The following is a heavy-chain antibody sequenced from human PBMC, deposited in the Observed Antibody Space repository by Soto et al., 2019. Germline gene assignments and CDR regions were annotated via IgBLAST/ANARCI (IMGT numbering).Heavy chain of an antibody. CDR3: ARGSYYSGWG. D-gene: IGHD6-19*01. CDR2: TYYRSKWYS. J-gene: IGHJ4*02. CDR1: RELVFRKLAA. Sequence: SLTPVTRRELVFRKLAACSSIRQSPSRGLEWLGRTYYRSKWYSDYAVSVKSRITIKPDTSKNQFSLQLNSVTPEDTAVYYCARGSYYSGWGWGQGTRVNASA. V-gene: IGHV6-1*01.